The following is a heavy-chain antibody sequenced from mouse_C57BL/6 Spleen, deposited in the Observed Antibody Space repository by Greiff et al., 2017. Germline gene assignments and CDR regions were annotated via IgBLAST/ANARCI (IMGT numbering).Heavy chain of an antibody. J-gene: IGHJ4*01. Sequence: QVQLQQPGAELVKPGASVTMSCKASGYTFTGYWIEWVKQRPGHGLEWIGEILPGSGSTNYNEKFKGKAPFTADTSSNTAYMQLSSLTHEDSAIYYCARRDDGYYVYAMDYWGQGTSVTVSA. CDR1: GYTFTGYW. CDR3: ARRDDGYYVYAMDY. V-gene: IGHV1-9*01. CDR2: ILPGSGST. D-gene: IGHD2-3*01.